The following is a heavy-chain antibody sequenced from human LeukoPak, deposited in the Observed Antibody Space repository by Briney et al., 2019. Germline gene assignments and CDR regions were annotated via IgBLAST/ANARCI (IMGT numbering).Heavy chain of an antibody. CDR3: ARDEGDYYASSGYPTDY. CDR2: INPNSGGT. CDR1: GYTFTGYY. D-gene: IGHD3-22*01. V-gene: IGHV1-2*02. Sequence: ASVKVSCKASGYTFTGYYMHWVRQAPGQGLEWMGWINPNSGGTNYAQKFQGRVTMTRDTSISTAYMELSRLRSDDTAAYYCARDEGDYYASSGYPTDYWGQGTLVTVSS. J-gene: IGHJ4*02.